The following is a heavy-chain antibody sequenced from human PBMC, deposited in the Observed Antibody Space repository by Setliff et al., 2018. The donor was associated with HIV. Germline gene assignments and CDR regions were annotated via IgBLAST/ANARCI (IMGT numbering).Heavy chain of an antibody. J-gene: IGHJ4*02. V-gene: IGHV4-38-2*01. Sequence: PSETLSLTCAVSGYSISSGYYGGWIRQTPGKGLEWIGSMYHGASTYYNPSLKSRVTISVDTSKNQFSLKLTSMTAADTAVYYCAIGYGYGQGCFDHWGQGIRVTV. CDR2: MYHGAST. D-gene: IGHD2-2*03. CDR3: AIGYGYGQGCFDH. CDR1: GYSISSGYY.